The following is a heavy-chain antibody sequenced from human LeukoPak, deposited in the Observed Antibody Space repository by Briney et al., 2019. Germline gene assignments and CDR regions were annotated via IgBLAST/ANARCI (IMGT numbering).Heavy chain of an antibody. D-gene: IGHD3-22*01. CDR2: LSGSGGST. Sequence: GGSLRLSCAASGFTFSSYAMSWVRQAPGKGLEWVSGLSGSGGSTDYADSVKGRFTISRDNSKNTLYLQMHSLRAEDTAFYYCAKAAYSSGYYNYFDCWGQGTLVTVSS. CDR1: GFTFSSYA. V-gene: IGHV3-23*01. J-gene: IGHJ4*02. CDR3: AKAAYSSGYYNYFDC.